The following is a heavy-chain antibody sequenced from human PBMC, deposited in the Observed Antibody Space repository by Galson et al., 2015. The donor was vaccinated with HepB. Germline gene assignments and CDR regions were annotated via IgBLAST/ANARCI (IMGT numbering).Heavy chain of an antibody. CDR3: ARDWRGTWYSSGWHVGDSGGY. D-gene: IGHD6-19*01. CDR2: ISGSGGST. Sequence: SLRLSCAASGFTFSSYAMSWVRQAPGKGLEWVSAISGSGGSTYYADSVKGRFTISRDNSKNTLYLQMNSLRAEDTAVYYCARDWRGTWYSSGWHVGDSGGYWGQGTLVTVSS. V-gene: IGHV3-23*01. J-gene: IGHJ4*02. CDR1: GFTFSSYA.